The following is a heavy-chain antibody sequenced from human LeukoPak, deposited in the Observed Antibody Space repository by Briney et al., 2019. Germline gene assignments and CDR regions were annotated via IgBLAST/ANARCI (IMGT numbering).Heavy chain of an antibody. Sequence: GASVKVSCKASGYTFTGYYMHWVRQAPGQGLEWMGWINPNSGGTNYAQKFQGRVTMTRDTSISTAYMELSRLRSDDTAVYYRARAPPVRGGANWFDPWGQGTLVNVSS. D-gene: IGHD3-10*01. CDR1: GYTFTGYY. CDR2: INPNSGGT. CDR3: ARAPPVRGGANWFDP. J-gene: IGHJ5*02. V-gene: IGHV1-2*02.